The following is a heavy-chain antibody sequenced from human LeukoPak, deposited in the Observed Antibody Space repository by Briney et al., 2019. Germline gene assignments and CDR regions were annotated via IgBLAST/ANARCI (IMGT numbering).Heavy chain of an antibody. Sequence: GGSLRLSCAASGFTFSSYSMNWVRQAPGKGLEWVSSISTGSSYIYYADSVKGRFTISRDNAKNSLYLQMNSLRAEDTAVYYCARDVGSGRHSASGPIDYWGQGTLVTVSS. J-gene: IGHJ4*02. CDR1: GFTFSSYS. CDR3: ARDVGSGRHSASGPIDY. D-gene: IGHD3-10*01. V-gene: IGHV3-21*01. CDR2: ISTGSSYI.